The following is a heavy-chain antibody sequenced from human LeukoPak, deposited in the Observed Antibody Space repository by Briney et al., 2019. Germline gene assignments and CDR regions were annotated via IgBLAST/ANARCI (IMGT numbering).Heavy chain of an antibody. CDR3: AKDSGYSSSWYPFDY. Sequence: GGSLRLSCAASGFTFSSYVMSWVRQAPGKGLEWVSAISGSGGSTYYADSVKGRFTISRDNSKNTLYLQMNSLRAEDTAVHYCAKDSGYSSSWYPFDYWGQGTLVTVSS. D-gene: IGHD6-13*01. J-gene: IGHJ4*02. V-gene: IGHV3-23*01. CDR2: ISGSGGST. CDR1: GFTFSSYV.